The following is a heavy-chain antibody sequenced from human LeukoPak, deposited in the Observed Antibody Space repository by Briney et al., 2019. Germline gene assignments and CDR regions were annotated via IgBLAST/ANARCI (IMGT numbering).Heavy chain of an antibody. J-gene: IGHJ4*02. D-gene: IGHD7-27*01. V-gene: IGHV3-74*01. CDR1: GFTFDDYA. CDR3: TRGTGDGH. CDR2: INSDGSST. Sequence: GGSLRLSCAASGFTFDDYAMHWVRQAPGKGLEWVSRINSDGSSTYYADSVKGRFTISRDNAKNTLYLQMNSLRAEDTAVYYCTRGTGDGHWGQGTLVTVSS.